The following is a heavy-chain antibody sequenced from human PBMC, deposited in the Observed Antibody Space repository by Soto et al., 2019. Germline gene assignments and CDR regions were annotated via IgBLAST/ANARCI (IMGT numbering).Heavy chain of an antibody. D-gene: IGHD2-2*01. Sequence: EVQVVESGGGLVKPGGSLRLSCAASGFTFSSYSMNWVRQAPGKGLEWVSSISSSSSYIYYADSVKGRFTISRDNAKNELYLQMNSLRAEDTAVYYCARGRYCSSTSCYVDYWGQGTLVTVSS. J-gene: IGHJ4*02. CDR1: GFTFSSYS. CDR3: ARGRYCSSTSCYVDY. V-gene: IGHV3-21*01. CDR2: ISSSSSYI.